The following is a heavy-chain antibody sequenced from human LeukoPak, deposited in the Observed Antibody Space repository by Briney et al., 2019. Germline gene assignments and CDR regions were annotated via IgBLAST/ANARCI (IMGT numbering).Heavy chain of an antibody. Sequence: GASVKVSCKASGYTFTGYYMHWVRQAPGQGLEWMGWINPNSGGTNYVQRFRGRVTMTRDTSISTAYMEVSRLRSDDTAVYYCASGGPVTAMVHDAFDIWGQGTMVTVSS. V-gene: IGHV1-2*02. J-gene: IGHJ3*02. D-gene: IGHD5-18*01. CDR1: GYTFTGYY. CDR3: ASGGPVTAMVHDAFDI. CDR2: INPNSGGT.